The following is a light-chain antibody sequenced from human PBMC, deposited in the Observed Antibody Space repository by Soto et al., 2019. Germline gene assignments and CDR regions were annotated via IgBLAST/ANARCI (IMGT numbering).Light chain of an antibody. Sequence: DIQMTQSPSTLSASVGDRVTITCRASQSVNSWLAWYQQKPGKAPKLLIYKASSLESGVPSRFSGSGSATEFTLTISSLQPDDFATYYCQQYNSYQCTFGQGTKVDIK. V-gene: IGKV1-5*03. J-gene: IGKJ1*01. CDR3: QQYNSYQCT. CDR1: QSVNSW. CDR2: KAS.